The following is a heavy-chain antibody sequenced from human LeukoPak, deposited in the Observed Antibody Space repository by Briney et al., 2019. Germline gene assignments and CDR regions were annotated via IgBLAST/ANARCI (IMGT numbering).Heavy chain of an antibody. V-gene: IGHV4-30-4*07. J-gene: IGHJ6*03. CDR1: GGSVSSGGSISSGGYS. Sequence: SETLSLTCTVSGGSVSSGGSISSGGYSWTWIRQPPGKGLEWIGYIYYSGTTYYNPSLKSRLTISVDTSKNQISLRLSSVTAADTAVYYCARDGYDEGYYYMDVWGKGTTVTVSS. CDR3: ARDGYDEGYYYMDV. CDR2: IYYSGTT. D-gene: IGHD5-12*01.